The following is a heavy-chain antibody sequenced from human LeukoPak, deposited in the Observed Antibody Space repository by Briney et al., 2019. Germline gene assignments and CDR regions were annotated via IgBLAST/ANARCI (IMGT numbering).Heavy chain of an antibody. CDR1: GGSFSGYY. Sequence: SETLSLTCAVYGGSFSGYYWSWIRQPPGKGLEWIGEINHSGSTNYNPSLKSRVTISVDTSKNQFSLKLSSVTAADTAVYYCARDGIWLGELDYWGQGTLVTVSS. V-gene: IGHV4-34*01. D-gene: IGHD3-10*01. J-gene: IGHJ4*02. CDR2: INHSGST. CDR3: ARDGIWLGELDY.